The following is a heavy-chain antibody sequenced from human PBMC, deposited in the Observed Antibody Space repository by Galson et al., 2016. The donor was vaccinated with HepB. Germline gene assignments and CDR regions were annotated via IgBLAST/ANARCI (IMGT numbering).Heavy chain of an antibody. V-gene: IGHV3-21*01. CDR1: GFTFSTYS. Sequence: SLRLSCAASGFTFSTYSMNWVRLAPGKGLEWASSTDSTSRYIYYADSVRGRFTISRDNAQKSLYLQMNSLRAEDTALYYCARAEDCFGDCPQKYYLDYWGRGTLVTVSS. J-gene: IGHJ4*02. CDR3: ARAEDCFGDCPQKYYLDY. CDR2: TDSTSRYI. D-gene: IGHD2-21*02.